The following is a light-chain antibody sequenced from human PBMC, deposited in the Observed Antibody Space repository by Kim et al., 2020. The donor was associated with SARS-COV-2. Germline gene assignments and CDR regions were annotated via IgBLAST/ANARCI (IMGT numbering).Light chain of an antibody. Sequence: SYELTQPSSVSVSPGQTATITCSGDELAQKYVRWFQQKPGQAPVVVIYKDSERPSGIPDRFSGSSSGTTVTLTISGAQVEDEADYYCYSAADNNLQFGGGTQLTVL. CDR3: YSAADNNLQ. V-gene: IGLV3-27*01. CDR1: ELAQKY. J-gene: IGLJ3*02. CDR2: KDS.